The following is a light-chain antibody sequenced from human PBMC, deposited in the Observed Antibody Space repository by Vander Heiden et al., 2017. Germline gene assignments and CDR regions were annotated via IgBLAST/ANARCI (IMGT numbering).Light chain of an antibody. CDR3: QVWDYDPGVI. CDR1: NLGSKS. J-gene: IGLJ2*01. Sequence: SYVLTQPPSVSVAPGRTATITCGGNNLGSKSVHWYQQKPGQAPVLVVYDDSDRPSGIPGRFSGSNSGNTATLTISRVEAGDEADYYCQVWDYDPGVIFGGATKFTVL. V-gene: IGLV3-21*02. CDR2: DDS.